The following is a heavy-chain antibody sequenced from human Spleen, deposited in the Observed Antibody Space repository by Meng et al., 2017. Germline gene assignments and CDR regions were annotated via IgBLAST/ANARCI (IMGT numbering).Heavy chain of an antibody. J-gene: IGHJ4*02. CDR3: AREQLSYDSSGYNDY. V-gene: IGHV1-46*02. D-gene: IGHD3-22*01. CDR1: GSTCNSYY. Sequence: VQQVQFGAEVRKPGASVKVYCKSSGSTCNSYYMHWVRQAPGQGLEWLGIINPSGGSTSYAQKFQGRVTMTRDTSTSTVYMELSSLRSEDTAVYYCAREQLSYDSSGYNDYWGQGTLVTVSS. CDR2: INPSGGST.